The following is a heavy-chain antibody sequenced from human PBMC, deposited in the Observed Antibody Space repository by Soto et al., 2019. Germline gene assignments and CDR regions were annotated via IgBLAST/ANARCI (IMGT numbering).Heavy chain of an antibody. CDR1: GGSISSYY. V-gene: IGHV4-59*01. Sequence: SETLSLTCTVSGGSISSYYWNWIRQPPGKGLEWIGYIYYSGSTKYNPSLKSRVTISVDTSKNQFSLRVRSVTAADTAVYYCARAEFDSWGQGTLVTVSS. CDR2: IYYSGST. J-gene: IGHJ4*02. CDR3: ARAEFDS.